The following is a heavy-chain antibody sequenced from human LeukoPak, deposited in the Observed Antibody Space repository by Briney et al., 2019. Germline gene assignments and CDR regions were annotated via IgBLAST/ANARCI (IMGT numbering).Heavy chain of an antibody. CDR3: AINGGGDSGYGNFDY. V-gene: IGHV3-9*01. CDR1: GFTFISYA. J-gene: IGHJ4*02. CDR2: INWNSDSI. D-gene: IGHD5-12*01. Sequence: GGSLRHSRAASGFTFISYAMHWVRQVPGKGRERVSGINWNSDSIGYADSVKGRFTTSRDNAKNSLYLQMNSLRAEDTAFYYCAINGGGDSGYGNFDYWGQGTLVTVSS.